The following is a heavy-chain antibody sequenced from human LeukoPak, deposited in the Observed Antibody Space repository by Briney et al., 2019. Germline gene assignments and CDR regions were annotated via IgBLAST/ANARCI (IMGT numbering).Heavy chain of an antibody. CDR1: GRSISSYY. D-gene: IGHD2-8*01. CDR2: IYYSGST. CDR3: ARVRGCTNGVCYTVWFDP. V-gene: IGHV4-59*01. Sequence: SETLSLTCAVYGRSISSYYWSWIRQPPGKGLEWIGYIYYSGSTNYNPSLKSRVTISVDTSKNQFSLKLSSVTAADTAVYYCARVRGCTNGVCYTVWFDPWGQGTLVTVSS. J-gene: IGHJ5*02.